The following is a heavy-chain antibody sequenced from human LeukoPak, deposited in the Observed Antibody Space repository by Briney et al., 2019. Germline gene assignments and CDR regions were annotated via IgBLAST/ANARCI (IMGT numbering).Heavy chain of an antibody. CDR1: GSTFSSYA. V-gene: IGHV3-23*01. J-gene: IGHJ5*02. D-gene: IGHD6-13*01. CDR2: VSAGGGST. CDR3: AKERSSSWPRGWFDP. Sequence: GGSLRLSCAASGSTFSSYAMSWVRQAPGKGLEYLSTVSAGGGSTYYADSLKGRSTISRDDSRSTVYLQMNSLRAEDTAVYYCAKERSSSWPRGWFDPWGQGTLVTVSS.